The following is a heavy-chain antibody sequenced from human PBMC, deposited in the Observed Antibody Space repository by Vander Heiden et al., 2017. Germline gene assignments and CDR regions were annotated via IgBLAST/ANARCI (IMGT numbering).Heavy chain of an antibody. CDR3: ARQACSADACYGMDV. CDR1: GASISSYPYY. D-gene: IGHD2-15*01. V-gene: IGHV4-39*01. Sequence: QLQLQESGPGLVRPSETLSLACSVSGASISSYPYYWGWIRQPPGKGLEWIGTISYSASPYYNPSLKSRVTISVGTSKNQFSLRLSSVTAADTAVYYCARQACSADACYGMDVWGQGTTVTVSS. CDR2: ISYSASP. J-gene: IGHJ6*02.